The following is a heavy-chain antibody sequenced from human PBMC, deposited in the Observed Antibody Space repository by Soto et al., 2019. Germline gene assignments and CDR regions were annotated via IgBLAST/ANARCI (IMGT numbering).Heavy chain of an antibody. CDR3: AKEGIWSGYWDVYYYMDV. Sequence: EVQLVESGGGLVQPGRSLRLSCAASGFTFDDYAMHWVRQAPGKGLEWVSGISWNSGSIGYADSAKGRFTISRDNAKNSLYLQMNSLRAEDTALYYCAKEGIWSGYWDVYYYMDVWGKGTTVTVSS. V-gene: IGHV3-9*01. D-gene: IGHD3-3*01. CDR1: GFTFDDYA. CDR2: ISWNSGSI. J-gene: IGHJ6*03.